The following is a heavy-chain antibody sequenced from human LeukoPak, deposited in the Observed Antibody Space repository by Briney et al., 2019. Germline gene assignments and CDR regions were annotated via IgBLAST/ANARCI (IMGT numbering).Heavy chain of an antibody. CDR3: ARRRSYRPVDY. Sequence: SETLSLTCAVYDGSLSGHYWSWIRQTPEKGLEWIGEISDSGSTDYNPSFKSRVTITVDTSKNQISLNMHSVTAADTAVYYCARRRSYRPVDYWGQGTLVTVSS. CDR2: ISDSGST. V-gene: IGHV4-34*01. D-gene: IGHD1-26*01. CDR1: DGSLSGHY. J-gene: IGHJ4*02.